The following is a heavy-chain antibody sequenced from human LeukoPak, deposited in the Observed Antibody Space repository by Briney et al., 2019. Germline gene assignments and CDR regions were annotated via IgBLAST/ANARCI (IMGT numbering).Heavy chain of an antibody. CDR2: ISGSGTTT. D-gene: IGHD2-21*02. Sequence: GGSLRLSCAASGFTFSSYEMNWVRQAPGRGLEWVSYISGSGTTTYYTDSVKGLFTISRDNAKNSLYLQMNSLRAEDTAVYYCARDLRCGGDCPGYWGQGTLVTVSS. CDR1: GFTFSSYE. V-gene: IGHV3-48*03. CDR3: ARDLRCGGDCPGY. J-gene: IGHJ4*02.